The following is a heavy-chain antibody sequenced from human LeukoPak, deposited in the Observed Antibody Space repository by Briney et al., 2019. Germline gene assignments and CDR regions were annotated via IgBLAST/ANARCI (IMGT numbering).Heavy chain of an antibody. CDR1: GYTFTSYY. Sequence: GASVKVSCKASGYTFTSYYMHWVRQAPGQGLEWMGIINPSGGSTNYAQKFQGRVTITADESTSTAYMELSSLRSEDTAVYYCARVNGGSDYWGQGTLVTVSS. V-gene: IGHV1-46*01. J-gene: IGHJ4*02. CDR3: ARVNGGSDY. CDR2: INPSGGST. D-gene: IGHD6-25*01.